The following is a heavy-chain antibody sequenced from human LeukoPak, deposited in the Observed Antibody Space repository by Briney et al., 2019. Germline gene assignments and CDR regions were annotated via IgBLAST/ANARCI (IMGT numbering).Heavy chain of an antibody. Sequence: ASVKVSCKASGYTFTSYAMHWVRQAPGQRLEWMGWINAGNGNTKYSQKSQGRVTITRDTSASTAYMELSSLRSEDTAVYYCARELWPGYGMDVWGKGTTVTVSS. CDR3: ARELWPGYGMDV. J-gene: IGHJ6*04. D-gene: IGHD3-16*01. V-gene: IGHV1-3*01. CDR2: INAGNGNT. CDR1: GYTFTSYA.